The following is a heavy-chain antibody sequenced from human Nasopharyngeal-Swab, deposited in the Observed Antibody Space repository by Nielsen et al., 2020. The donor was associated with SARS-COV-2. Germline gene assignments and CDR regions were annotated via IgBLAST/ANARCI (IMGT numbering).Heavy chain of an antibody. CDR3: ARSITFGEVIAERHFDY. Sequence: WIRQPPGKGLEWVSSISSSSSYIYYADSVKGRFTISRDNAKNSLYLKMNSLRAEDTAVYYCARSITFGEVIAERHFDYWGQGTLVTVSS. J-gene: IGHJ4*02. V-gene: IGHV3-21*01. D-gene: IGHD3-16*02. CDR2: ISSSSSYI.